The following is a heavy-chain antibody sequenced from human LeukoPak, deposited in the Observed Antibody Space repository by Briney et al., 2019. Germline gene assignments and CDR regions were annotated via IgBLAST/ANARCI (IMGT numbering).Heavy chain of an antibody. Sequence: GGSLRLSCAASGFTCSSYAMSWVRQAPGKGLEWVSAISGSGGSTYYADSVKGRFTISRDNSKNTLYLQMNSLRAEDTAVYYCAKSEYYYDSSGGFDYWGQGTLVTVSS. CDR3: AKSEYYYDSSGGFDY. J-gene: IGHJ4*02. V-gene: IGHV3-23*01. D-gene: IGHD3-22*01. CDR1: GFTCSSYA. CDR2: ISGSGGST.